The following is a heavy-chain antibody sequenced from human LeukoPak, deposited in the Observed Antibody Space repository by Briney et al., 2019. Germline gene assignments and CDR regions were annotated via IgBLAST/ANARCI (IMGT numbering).Heavy chain of an antibody. CDR2: FDPEDGET. D-gene: IGHD3-10*01. J-gene: IGHJ5*02. Sequence: ASVKVSCKVSGYTLTELSMHWVRQAPGKGLEWMGGFDPEDGETIYAQKFQGRVTMTEDTSTDTAYMELSSLRSEDTAVYYCATDTVVSTIMVRGVTPGLGWFDPWGQGTLVTVSS. CDR3: ATDTVVSTIMVRGVTPGLGWFDP. CDR1: GYTLTELS. V-gene: IGHV1-24*01.